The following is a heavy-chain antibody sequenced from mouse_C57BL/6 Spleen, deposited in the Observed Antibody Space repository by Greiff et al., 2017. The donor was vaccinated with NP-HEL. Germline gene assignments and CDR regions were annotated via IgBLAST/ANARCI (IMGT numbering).Heavy chain of an antibody. CDR1: GFTFSDYG. D-gene: IGHD1-1*01. CDR3: ARGAYYYGSSPWFAY. V-gene: IGHV5-17*01. CDR2: ISSGSSTI. Sequence: EVMLVESGGGLVKPGGSLKLSCAASGFTFSDYGMHWVRQAPEKGLEWVAYISSGSSTIYYADTVKGRFTISRDNAKNTLFLQMTSLRSEDTAMYYCARGAYYYGSSPWFAYWGQGTLVTVSA. J-gene: IGHJ3*01.